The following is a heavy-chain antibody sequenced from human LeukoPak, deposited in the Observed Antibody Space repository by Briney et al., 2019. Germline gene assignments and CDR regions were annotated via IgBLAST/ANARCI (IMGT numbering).Heavy chain of an antibody. Sequence: SGTLSLTCAVSGGSISSSNWWSWVRQPPGKGLEWIGEIYHSGSTNYNPSLKSRVTISVDKSKNQFSLKLSSVTAADTAVYYCARDGYYDILTGGRGGFGPWGQGTLVTVSS. CDR2: IYHSGST. V-gene: IGHV4-4*02. D-gene: IGHD3-9*01. J-gene: IGHJ5*02. CDR1: GGSISSSNW. CDR3: ARDGYYDILTGGRGGFGP.